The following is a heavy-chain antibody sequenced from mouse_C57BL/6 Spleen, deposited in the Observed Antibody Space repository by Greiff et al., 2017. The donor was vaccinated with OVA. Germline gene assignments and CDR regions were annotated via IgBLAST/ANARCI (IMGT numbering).Heavy chain of an antibody. J-gene: IGHJ4*01. V-gene: IGHV14-4*01. D-gene: IGHD3-2*02. CDR2: IDPENGDT. Sequence: EVQLQQSGAELVRPGASVKLSCTASGFNIKDDYMHWVKQRPEQGLEWIGWIDPENGDTEYASKFQGKATITADTSSNTAYLQLSSLTSEDTAVYYCTTVGGTAQATAAMDYWGQGTSVTVSS. CDR1: GFNIKDDY. CDR3: TTVGGTAQATAAMDY.